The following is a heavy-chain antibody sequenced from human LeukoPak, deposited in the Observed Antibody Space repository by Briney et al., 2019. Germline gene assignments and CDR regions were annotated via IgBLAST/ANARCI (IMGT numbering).Heavy chain of an antibody. J-gene: IGHJ4*02. D-gene: IGHD2-21*01. CDR1: GFTFSNAW. Sequence: PGGSLRLSCAASGFTFSNAWMSWVRQAPGKGLEWVGRIKSKTDGGTTDYAATVKGRFTISRDHSKNTLYLQMNSLKTEKTAVYYCTTEDLLCHDYWGQGTLVTVSS. CDR2: IKSKTDGGTT. V-gene: IGHV3-15*01. CDR3: TTEDLLCHDY.